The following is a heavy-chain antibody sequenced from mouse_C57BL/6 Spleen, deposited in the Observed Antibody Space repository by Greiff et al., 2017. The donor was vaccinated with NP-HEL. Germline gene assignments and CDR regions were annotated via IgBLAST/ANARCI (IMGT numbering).Heavy chain of an antibody. D-gene: IGHD2-3*01. J-gene: IGHJ1*03. CDR3: ARTDGYFPHWYFDV. CDR2: IDPSDSYT. Sequence: VQLQQSGAELVMPGASVKLSCKASGYTFTSYWMHWVKQRPGQGLEWIGEIDPSDSYTNYNQKFKGKSTLTVDKSSSTAYMQLSSLTSEDSAVYYCARTDGYFPHWYFDVWGTGTTVTVSS. CDR1: GYTFTSYW. V-gene: IGHV1-69*01.